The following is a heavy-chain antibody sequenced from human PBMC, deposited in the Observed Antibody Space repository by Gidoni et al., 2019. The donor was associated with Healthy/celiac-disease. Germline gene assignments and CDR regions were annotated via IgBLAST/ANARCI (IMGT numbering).Heavy chain of an antibody. J-gene: IGHJ5*02. CDR2: IFSNDEK. CDR3: ARIQGYCSGGSCYGKNWFDP. V-gene: IGHV2-26*01. D-gene: IGHD2-15*01. Sequence: QVTLKESGPVLVKPTETLTLTCTVSGFSLSNARMGVSCIRQPPGKALEWLAHIFSNDEKSYSTSLKSRLTISKDTSKSQVVRTMTNMVPVDTATYYCARIQGYCSGGSCYGKNWFDPWGQGTLVTVSS. CDR1: GFSLSNARMG.